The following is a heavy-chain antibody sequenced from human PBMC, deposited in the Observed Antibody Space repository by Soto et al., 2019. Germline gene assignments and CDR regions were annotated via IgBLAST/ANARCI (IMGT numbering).Heavy chain of an antibody. CDR3: ARGLRYFDWLPRGVAFDI. J-gene: IGHJ3*02. CDR2: IYYSGST. D-gene: IGHD3-9*01. CDR1: GGSISSGGYY. V-gene: IGHV4-31*03. Sequence: PSETLSLTCTVSGGSISSGGYYWSWIRQHPGKGLEWIGYIYYSGSTYYNPSLKSRVTISVDTSKSQFSLKLSSVTAADTAVYYCARGLRYFDWLPRGVAFDIWGQGTMVTVSS.